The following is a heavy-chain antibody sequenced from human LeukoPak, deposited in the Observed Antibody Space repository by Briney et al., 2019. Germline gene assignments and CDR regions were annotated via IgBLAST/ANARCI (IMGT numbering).Heavy chain of an antibody. CDR2: ISYDGSNK. Sequence: GGSLRLSCAASGFTFSSYAMHWVRQAPGKGLEWVAVISYDGSNKYYADSVKGRFTISRDNSKNTLYLQMDSLRAEDTAVYYCARDGYCSSTSCYTGLWYFDYWGQGTLVTVSS. CDR3: ARDGYCSSTSCYTGLWYFDY. V-gene: IGHV3-30*14. D-gene: IGHD2-2*02. CDR1: GFTFSSYA. J-gene: IGHJ4*02.